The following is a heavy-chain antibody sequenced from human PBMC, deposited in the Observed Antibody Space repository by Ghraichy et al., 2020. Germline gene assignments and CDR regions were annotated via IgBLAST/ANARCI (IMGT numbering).Heavy chain of an antibody. D-gene: IGHD3-10*01. CDR1: GGSFSGYY. CDR3: ARGADYYGSGSYLDY. J-gene: IGHJ4*02. CDR2: INHSGST. Sequence: SETLSLTCAVYGGSFSGYYWSWIRQPPGKGLEWIGEINHSGSTNYNPSLKSRVTISVDTSKNQFSLKLSSVTAADTAVYYCARGADYYGSGSYLDYWGQGTLVTVSS. V-gene: IGHV4-34*01.